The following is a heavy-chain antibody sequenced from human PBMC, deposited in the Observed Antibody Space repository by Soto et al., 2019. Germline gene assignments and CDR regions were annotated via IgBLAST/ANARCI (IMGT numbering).Heavy chain of an antibody. CDR3: ARGDYSTGGPRS. CDR2: IYNSGST. J-gene: IGHJ5*02. D-gene: IGHD4-4*01. Sequence: PSETLSLTCTVSGGSVSSGSYYWSWIRQPPGTGLEWIGYIYNSGSTNYNPSLKSRVTISVDTSKNQFSLKLSSVTAADTAVYYCARGDYSTGGPRSWGQGTLVTVSS. CDR1: GGSVSSGSYY. V-gene: IGHV4-61*01.